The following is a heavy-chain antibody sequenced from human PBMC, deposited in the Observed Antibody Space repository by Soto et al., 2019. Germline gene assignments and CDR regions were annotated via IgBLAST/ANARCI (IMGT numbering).Heavy chain of an antibody. V-gene: IGHV3-30*18. CDR2: ISYDGSNK. Sequence: QVQLVESGGGVVQPGRSLRLSCAASGFTFSSYGMHWVRQAPGKGLAWVAVISYDGSNKYYADSVKGRFTISRDNSKNTLYLQMNSLRAEDTAVYYCAKDLGEDYYYYYYMDVWGKGTTVTVSS. D-gene: IGHD4-17*01. CDR3: AKDLGEDYYYYYYMDV. J-gene: IGHJ6*03. CDR1: GFTFSSYG.